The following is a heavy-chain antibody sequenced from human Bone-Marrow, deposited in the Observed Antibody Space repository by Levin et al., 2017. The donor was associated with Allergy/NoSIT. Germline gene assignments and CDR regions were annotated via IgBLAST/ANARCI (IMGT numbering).Heavy chain of an antibody. CDR2: IWYDGSKI. CDR1: GFIFSNYG. D-gene: IGHD6-19*01. J-gene: IGHJ4*02. V-gene: IGHV3-33*01. CDR3: AGAYSSYLDS. Sequence: GGSLRLSCTTSGFIFSNYGMHWVRQAPGEGLEWVAVIWYDGSKIFYAESVKGRFTISRDNSKNTLFLQMNSLRVEDTAVYYCAGAYSSYLDSWGQGTLVTVSS.